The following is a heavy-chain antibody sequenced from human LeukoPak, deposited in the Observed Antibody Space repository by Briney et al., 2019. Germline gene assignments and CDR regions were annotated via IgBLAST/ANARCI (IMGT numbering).Heavy chain of an antibody. CDR1: GFTFSSYS. J-gene: IGHJ4*02. V-gene: IGHV3-21*01. CDR3: ARGRTVTYFDY. Sequence: GGSLGLSCAASGFTFSSYSMNWVRQAPGKGLEWVSSISSSSSYIYYADSVKGRFTISRDNAKNSLYLQMNSLRAEDTAVYYCARGRTVTYFDYWGQGTLVTVSS. CDR2: ISSSSSYI. D-gene: IGHD4-17*01.